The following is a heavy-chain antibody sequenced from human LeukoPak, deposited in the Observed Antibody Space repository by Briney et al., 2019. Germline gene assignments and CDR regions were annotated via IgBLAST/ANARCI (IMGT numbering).Heavy chain of an antibody. CDR3: ARVIVEYYYDSSGYSPFDY. CDR1: GYTFTCYY. Sequence: GASVKVSCKASGYTFTCYYMHWVRQAPGQGLEWMGWINPNSGGTNYAQKFQGRVTMTRDTSISTAYMELSRLRSDDTAVYYCARVIVEYYYDSSGYSPFDYWGQGTLVTVSS. CDR2: INPNSGGT. J-gene: IGHJ4*02. V-gene: IGHV1-2*02. D-gene: IGHD3-22*01.